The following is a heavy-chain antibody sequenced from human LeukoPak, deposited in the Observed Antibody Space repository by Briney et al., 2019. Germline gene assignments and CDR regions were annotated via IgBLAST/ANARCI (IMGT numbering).Heavy chain of an antibody. D-gene: IGHD3-3*02. V-gene: IGHV3-21*01. CDR1: GFTFSSYS. Sequence: GGSLRLSCAASGFTFSSYSMNWVRQAPGKGLEWVSSISSSSSYIYYADSVKGRFILSRDSSKNTLYLQMNSLRSEDTALYYCTRPYLEWSLKFYMDVWGKGTTVTVSS. CDR2: ISSSSSYI. J-gene: IGHJ6*03. CDR3: TRPYLEWSLKFYMDV.